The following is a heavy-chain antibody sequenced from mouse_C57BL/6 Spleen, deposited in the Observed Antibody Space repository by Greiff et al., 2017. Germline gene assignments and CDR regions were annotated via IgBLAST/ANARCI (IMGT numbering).Heavy chain of an antibody. V-gene: IGHV3-6*01. CDR2: ISYDGSN. CDR3: ARDRPPSYWYFDV. Sequence: EVQLVESGPGLVKPSQSLSLTCSVTGYSITSGYYWNWIRQFPGNKLEWMGYISYDGSNNYNPSLKNRISITRDTSKNQFFLKLNSVTTEDTATYYCARDRPPSYWYFDVWGTGTTVTVSS. D-gene: IGHD2-10*02. J-gene: IGHJ1*03. CDR1: GYSITSGYY.